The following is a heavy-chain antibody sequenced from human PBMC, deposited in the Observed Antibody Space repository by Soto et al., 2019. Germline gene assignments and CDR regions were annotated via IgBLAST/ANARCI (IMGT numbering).Heavy chain of an antibody. J-gene: IGHJ4*02. CDR1: GFTFDDYA. CDR3: AKDVTYGSGSYHFDY. V-gene: IGHV3-9*01. Sequence: GGSLRLSCVASGFTFDDYAMHWVRQAPGKGLEWVSGISWNSGSIGYADSVKGRFTISRDNAKNSLYLQMNSLRAEDTALYYCAKDVTYGSGSYHFDYWGQGTLVTVSS. D-gene: IGHD3-10*01. CDR2: ISWNSGSI.